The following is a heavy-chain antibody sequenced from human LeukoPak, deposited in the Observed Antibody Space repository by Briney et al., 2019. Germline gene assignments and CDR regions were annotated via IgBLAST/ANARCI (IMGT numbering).Heavy chain of an antibody. V-gene: IGHV3-23*01. Sequence: GGSLRLSCAASGFTFTSYAMSWVRQAPGKGLEWVSSISGSDGSTYYADSVKGRFTISRDNSKNTLYLQMNSLRAEETAVYYCAKVLEQWLSKGGGFDYWGQGTLVTVSS. J-gene: IGHJ4*02. CDR3: AKVLEQWLSKGGGFDY. D-gene: IGHD6-19*01. CDR2: ISGSDGST. CDR1: GFTFTSYA.